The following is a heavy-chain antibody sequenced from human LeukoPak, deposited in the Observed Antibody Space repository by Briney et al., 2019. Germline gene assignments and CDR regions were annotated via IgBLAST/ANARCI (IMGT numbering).Heavy chain of an antibody. Sequence: PGGSLRLSCAASGFTVSSNYMSWVRQAPGKGLEWVSVIYSGGSTYYADSVKGLFTISRDNSKNTLYLQMNSLRAADTAVYYCARDTTGYSSSPRAFDIWGQGTMLTVSS. CDR2: IYSGGST. CDR1: GFTVSSNY. CDR3: ARDTTGYSSSPRAFDI. D-gene: IGHD6-13*01. J-gene: IGHJ3*02. V-gene: IGHV3-53*01.